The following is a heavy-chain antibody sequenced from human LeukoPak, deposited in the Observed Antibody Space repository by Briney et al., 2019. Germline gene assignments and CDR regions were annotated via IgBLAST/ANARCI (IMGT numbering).Heavy chain of an antibody. CDR1: GFTFSSYA. J-gene: IGHJ3*02. V-gene: IGHV3-23*01. CDR2: ISGSGGST. CDR3: AKDRVVVIAARDAFDI. D-gene: IGHD2-15*01. Sequence: GGSLRLSCAASGFTFSSYAMSWVRQAPGKGLGWVSAISGSGGSTYYADSVKGRFTISRDNSKNTLYLQMNSLRVEDTAVYYCAKDRVVVIAARDAFDIWGQGTMVTVSS.